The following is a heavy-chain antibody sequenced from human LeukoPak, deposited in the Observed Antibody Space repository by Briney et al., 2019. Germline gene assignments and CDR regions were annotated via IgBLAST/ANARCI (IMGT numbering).Heavy chain of an antibody. Sequence: SQTLSLTCTVSGGSISSGSYYWGWIRQPPGKGLEWIGSIYYSGSTYYNPSLKSRVTISVDTSKNQFSLKLSSVTAADTAVYYCASGLPSPFDYWGQGTLVTVSS. D-gene: IGHD3/OR15-3a*01. CDR1: GGSISSGSYY. CDR2: IYYSGST. J-gene: IGHJ4*02. V-gene: IGHV4-39*01. CDR3: ASGLPSPFDY.